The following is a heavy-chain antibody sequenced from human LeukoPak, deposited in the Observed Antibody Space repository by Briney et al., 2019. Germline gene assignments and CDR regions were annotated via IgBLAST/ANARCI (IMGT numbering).Heavy chain of an antibody. J-gene: IGHJ4*02. D-gene: IGHD3-9*01. V-gene: IGHV3-23*01. CDR1: GFTFSNYA. Sequence: GASLRLSCAASGFTFSNYAMSWVRQAPGKGLEWVSAVSGRDTSTYYADSVKGRFTISRDNSKNTLYLQMNSLRAEDTAIYYCAKWRDYDVLTGYYDSDYWGQGTLVTVSS. CDR3: AKWRDYDVLTGYYDSDY. CDR2: VSGRDTST.